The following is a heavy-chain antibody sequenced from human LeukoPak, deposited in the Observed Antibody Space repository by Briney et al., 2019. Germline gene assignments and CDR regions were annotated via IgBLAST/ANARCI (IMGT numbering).Heavy chain of an antibody. J-gene: IGHJ4*01. CDR2: IYYSGST. CDR1: GGSISSYY. V-gene: IGHV4-59*01. D-gene: IGHD5-18*01. Sequence: SETLTLMCTVSGGSISSYYWSWIRQPPGKGLEWIGYIYYSGSTNYNPSLKSRVTISVDTSKNQFSLKLSSVNAADTAVYYCARAGGVNTAALDLDYWGEGRLVTVSS. CDR3: ARAGGVNTAALDLDY.